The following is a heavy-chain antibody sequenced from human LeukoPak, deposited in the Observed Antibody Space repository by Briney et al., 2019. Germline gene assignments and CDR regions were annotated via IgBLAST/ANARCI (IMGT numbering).Heavy chain of an antibody. CDR1: GGTFSSYA. J-gene: IGHJ4*02. D-gene: IGHD3-10*01. CDR3: ARAIWFGELSSLYFDY. V-gene: IGHV1-69*13. Sequence: ASVKVSCKASGGTFSSYAISWVRQAPGPGLEWMGGIIPIFGTANYAQKFQGRVTITADESTSTAYMELSSLRSEDTAVYYCARAIWFGELSSLYFDYWGQGTLVTVSS. CDR2: IIPIFGTA.